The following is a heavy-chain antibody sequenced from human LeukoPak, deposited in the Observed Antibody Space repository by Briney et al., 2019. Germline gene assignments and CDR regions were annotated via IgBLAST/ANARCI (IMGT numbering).Heavy chain of an antibody. CDR2: INHSGST. Sequence: SETLSLTCAVYGGSFSGYYWSWIRQPPGKGLEWIGEINHSGSTNYNPSLKSRVTISVDTSKNQFSLKLSSVTAANTAVYYCARSIVVVPANIFDYWGQGTLVTVSS. CDR1: GGSFSGYY. CDR3: ARSIVVVPANIFDY. D-gene: IGHD2-2*01. V-gene: IGHV4-34*01. J-gene: IGHJ4*02.